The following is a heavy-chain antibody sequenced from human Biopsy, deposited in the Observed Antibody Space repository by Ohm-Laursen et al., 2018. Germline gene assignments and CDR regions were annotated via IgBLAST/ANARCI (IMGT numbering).Heavy chain of an antibody. V-gene: IGHV4-34*01. D-gene: IGHD3-16*01. J-gene: IGHJ6*02. Sequence: GTLSLTCAVNGESSSGYFWNWIRQPPGKGLEWIGEINHRGSTNYNPSLKSRVTISVDTSKNQFSLKLRSVTAADTAMYYCARAVDYYDPYYYYGLDVWGQGTTVTVSS. CDR2: INHRGST. CDR3: ARAVDYYDPYYYYGLDV. CDR1: GESSSGYF.